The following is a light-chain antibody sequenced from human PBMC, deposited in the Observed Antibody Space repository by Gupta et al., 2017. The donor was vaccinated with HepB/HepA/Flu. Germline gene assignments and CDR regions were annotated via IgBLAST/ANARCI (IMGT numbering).Light chain of an antibody. CDR3: QVWQRNNAHWV. CDR1: NFGGKS. J-gene: IGLJ3*02. CDR2: YDR. V-gene: IGLV3-21*01. Sequence: SYVLPQPPSGSVGPGKTAKITGEGNNFGGKSVHWYQQQPGQAPVVVIYYDRDRPSGLPERFSGSKSGNTATLTISRVEAGDEADYYCQVWQRNNAHWVFGGGTKLTV.